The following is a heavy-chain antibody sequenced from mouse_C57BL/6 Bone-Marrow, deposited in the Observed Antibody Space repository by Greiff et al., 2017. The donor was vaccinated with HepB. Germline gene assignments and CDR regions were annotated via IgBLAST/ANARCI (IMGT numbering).Heavy chain of an antibody. CDR1: GFTFTDYY. J-gene: IGHJ2*01. D-gene: IGHD1-1*01. CDR3: ARMALLRYYFDY. CDR2: IRNKANGYTT. V-gene: IGHV7-3*01. Sequence: EVNLVESGGGLVQPGGSLSLSCAASGFTFTDYYMSWVRQPPGKALEWLGFIRNKANGYTTEYSASVKGRFTISRDNSQSILYLQMNALRAEDSATYYCARMALLRYYFDYWRQGTTLTVSS.